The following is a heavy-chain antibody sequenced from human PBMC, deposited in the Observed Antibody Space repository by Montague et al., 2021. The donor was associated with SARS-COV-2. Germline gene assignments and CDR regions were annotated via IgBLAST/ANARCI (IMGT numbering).Heavy chain of an antibody. CDR3: ARLERYFDSSGSPSAFDL. Sequence: SETRSLTCTVSGGSITNNIDYWAWIRQPPGKGLEWIGSIYYTGNTYYNPSLKSRVTISVVTSKNHFTLKLSSVTAAETAVYYCARLERYFDSSGSPSAFDLWGQGTKVTVSS. D-gene: IGHD3-22*01. V-gene: IGHV4-39*02. CDR2: IYYTGNT. CDR1: GGSITNNIDY. J-gene: IGHJ3*01.